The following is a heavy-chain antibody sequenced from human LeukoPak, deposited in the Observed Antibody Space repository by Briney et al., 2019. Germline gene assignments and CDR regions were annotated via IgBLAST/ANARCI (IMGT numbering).Heavy chain of an antibody. Sequence: ASVKVSCKASGYSLRNYGINWFRQAPGQGLEWLGWISPFNGRTHYPHNFQDRLTMTTDTSSNTAYMDLRRLPSNDRAVYYCARALTYNWNDAVDPWGQGTLVTVSS. D-gene: IGHD1-1*01. CDR2: ISPFNGRT. V-gene: IGHV1-18*01. J-gene: IGHJ5*02. CDR1: GYSLRNYG. CDR3: ARALTYNWNDAVDP.